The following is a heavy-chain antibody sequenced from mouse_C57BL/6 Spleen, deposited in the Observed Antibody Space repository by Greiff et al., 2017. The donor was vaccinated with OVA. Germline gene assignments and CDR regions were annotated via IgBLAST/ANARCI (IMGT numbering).Heavy chain of an antibody. CDR3: ARSLDLYYFDY. D-gene: IGHD6-1*01. Sequence: ESGPGLVKPSQSLTLTCSVTGYSITSGYYWNWIRQFPGNKLEWMGYISYDGSNNYNPSLKNRISITRDTSKNQFFLKLNSVTTEDTATYYCARSLDLYYFDYWGQGTTLTVSS. J-gene: IGHJ2*01. CDR2: ISYDGSN. V-gene: IGHV3-6*01. CDR1: GYSITSGYY.